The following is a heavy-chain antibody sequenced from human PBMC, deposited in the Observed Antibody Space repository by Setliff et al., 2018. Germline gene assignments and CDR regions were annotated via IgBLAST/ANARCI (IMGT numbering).Heavy chain of an antibody. CDR1: GGSINNYY. V-gene: IGHV4-59*12. CDR3: AKDRVPDNIWDFDS. Sequence: SETLSLTCTVSGGSINNYYWSWIRQSPGKGLEWIGKINHSGSTNYNPSLKSRVTISRDNSKNTLYLHMNSLRAEDTALYYCAKDRVPDNIWDFDSWGPGTLVTVSS. D-gene: IGHD1-26*01. CDR2: INHSGST. J-gene: IGHJ5*01.